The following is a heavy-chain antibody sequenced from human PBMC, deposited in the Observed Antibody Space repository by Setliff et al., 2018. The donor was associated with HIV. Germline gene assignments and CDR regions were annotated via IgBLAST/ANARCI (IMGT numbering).Heavy chain of an antibody. CDR3: ARSRTIGYCSSTSCPSLDV. CDR2: IWYDASNK. V-gene: IGHV3-33*01. J-gene: IGHJ6*04. Sequence: LRLSCAASGFTFSSYGMHWVRQAPGKGLEWVAVIWYDASNKYYADSVKGRFTISRDNSKNTLYLQMNSLRAEDTAVYYCARSRTIGYCSSTSCPSLDVWGRGTTVTVSS. D-gene: IGHD2-2*01. CDR1: GFTFSSYG.